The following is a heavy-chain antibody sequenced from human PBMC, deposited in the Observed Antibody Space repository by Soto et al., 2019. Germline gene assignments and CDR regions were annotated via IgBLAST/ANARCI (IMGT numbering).Heavy chain of an antibody. J-gene: IGHJ6*02. Sequence: EVQLVESGGGLIQPGGSLRLSCAASGFTVSSNYMSWVRQAPGKGLEWVSVIYSAGSRYYADSVKGRFTISRDNSENTLYLQMNSLRAEDTAVYYCARGPDYFYYGIDVWGQGTTVTVSS. CDR1: GFTVSSNY. V-gene: IGHV3-53*01. CDR2: IYSAGSR. CDR3: ARGPDYFYYGIDV.